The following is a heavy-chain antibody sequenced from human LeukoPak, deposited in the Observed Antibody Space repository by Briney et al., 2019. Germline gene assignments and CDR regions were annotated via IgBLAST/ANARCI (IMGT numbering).Heavy chain of an antibody. CDR2: IKQDGSEK. V-gene: IGHV3-7*01. Sequence: GGSLRLSCAASGFTFSSYALSWVRQAPGKGLEWVANIKQDGSEKYYVDSVKGRFTISRDNAKNSLYLQMNSLRAEDTAVYYCASQAYGDYQYYFDYWGQGTLVTVSS. CDR3: ASQAYGDYQYYFDY. CDR1: GFTFSSYA. J-gene: IGHJ4*02. D-gene: IGHD4-17*01.